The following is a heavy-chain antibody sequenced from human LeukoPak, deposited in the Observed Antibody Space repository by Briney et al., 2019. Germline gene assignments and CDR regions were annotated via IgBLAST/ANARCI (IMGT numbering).Heavy chain of an antibody. D-gene: IGHD5-12*01. J-gene: IGHJ6*02. Sequence: GGSLRLSCAASGFTFSSYAMSWVRQAPGKGLEWVSAISGSGGSTYYADSVKGRFTISRDNAKNSLYLQMNSLRAEDTAVYYCARDYGYSGYDWGSYYYYGMDVWGQGTTVTVSS. CDR3: ARDYGYSGYDWGSYYYYGMDV. CDR2: ISGSGGST. CDR1: GFTFSSYA. V-gene: IGHV3-23*01.